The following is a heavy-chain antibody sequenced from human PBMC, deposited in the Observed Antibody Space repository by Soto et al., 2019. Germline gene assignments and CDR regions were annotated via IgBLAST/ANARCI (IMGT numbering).Heavy chain of an antibody. Sequence: PGESLKISCKGSGYSFTSYWIGWVRQMPGKGLEWMGIIYPGDSNTKYSTSFQGQVTTTAETSSSTDYLQWSSRKGSDTAMYYCASRVTAMVTGGAFDIWGQGTMVTVS. CDR2: IYPGDSNT. V-gene: IGHV5-51*01. J-gene: IGHJ3*02. D-gene: IGHD5-18*01. CDR1: GYSFTSYW. CDR3: ASRVTAMVTGGAFDI.